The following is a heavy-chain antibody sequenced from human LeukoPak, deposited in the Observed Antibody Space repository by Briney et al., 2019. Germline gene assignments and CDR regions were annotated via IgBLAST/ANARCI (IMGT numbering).Heavy chain of an antibody. CDR3: ARHEMVRGVIENWFDP. J-gene: IGHJ5*02. CDR1: GGSISSDY. Sequence: SSETLSLTCTVSGGSISSDYWSWIRQPPGKGLEWIGDIYYSGSTNYNPSLKSRITISVDTSKNQFSLKLSSVTAADTAVYYCARHEMVRGVIENWFDPRGQGTLVTVSS. CDR2: IYYSGST. V-gene: IGHV4-59*08. D-gene: IGHD3-10*01.